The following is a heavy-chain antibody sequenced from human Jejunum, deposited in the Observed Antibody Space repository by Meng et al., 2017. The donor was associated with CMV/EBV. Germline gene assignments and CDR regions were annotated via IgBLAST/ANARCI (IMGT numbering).Heavy chain of an antibody. CDR3: ATGVADFEY. CDR2: MNPNRGTT. D-gene: IGHD6-19*01. Sequence: GHLWRFGAEVKKPGASVKVSCKASGYTFTSYDINWVRQGTGQGLEWMGWMNPNRGTTGYAQKFQGRVTMTRNISKSTAYMDLSSLRSEDTAVYYCATGVADFEYWGQGTLVTVSS. V-gene: IGHV1-8*01. J-gene: IGHJ4*02. CDR1: GYTFTSYD.